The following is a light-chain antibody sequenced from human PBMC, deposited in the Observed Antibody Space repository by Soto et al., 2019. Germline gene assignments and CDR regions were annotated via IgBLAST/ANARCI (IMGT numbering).Light chain of an antibody. CDR1: SSNIGAGYD. CDR3: QSYDTSLSGWVV. V-gene: IGLV1-40*01. Sequence: QSVLTQPASVSGAPGQRVTISCTGGSSNIGAGYDVHWYRQLPGTAPELLIYDNSNRPSGVPARFSGSKSGTSASLAITGLQADDESDYYCQSYDTSLSGWVVFGGGTKLTVL. CDR2: DNS. J-gene: IGLJ2*01.